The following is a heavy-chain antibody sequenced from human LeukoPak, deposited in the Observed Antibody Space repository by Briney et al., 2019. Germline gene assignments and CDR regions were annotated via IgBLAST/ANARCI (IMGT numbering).Heavy chain of an antibody. Sequence: GGSLRLSCAASVFTVSNAWVSWVRQAPGKGLEWVGRFKSQTDGGTRDYAAPVKGRFTNSRDDSKNTLYLQMNSLKTEDTAVYYCTSGYDLEPWGQGTLVTVSS. CDR1: VFTVSNAW. CDR2: FKSQTDGGTR. V-gene: IGHV3-15*01. CDR3: TSGYDLEP. D-gene: IGHD2-15*01. J-gene: IGHJ4*02.